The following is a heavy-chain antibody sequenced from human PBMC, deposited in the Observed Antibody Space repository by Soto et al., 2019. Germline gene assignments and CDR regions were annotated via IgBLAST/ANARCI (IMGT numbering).Heavy chain of an antibody. CDR2: INPNSGGT. V-gene: IGHV1-2*04. J-gene: IGHJ6*02. D-gene: IGHD6-19*01. Sequence: ASVKVSCKASGYTFTGYYMHWVRQAPGQGLEWMGWINPNSGGTNYAQKFQGWVTMTRDTSISTAYMELSRLRSDDTAVYYCARERGQWPRVYDYYGRLVWGRGTTVAVS. CDR1: GYTFTGYY. CDR3: ARERGQWPRVYDYYGRLV.